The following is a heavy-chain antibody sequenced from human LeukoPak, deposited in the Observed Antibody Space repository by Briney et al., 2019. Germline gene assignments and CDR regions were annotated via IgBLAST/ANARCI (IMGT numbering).Heavy chain of an antibody. CDR2: ISSSSSSI. J-gene: IGHJ4*02. Sequence: GGSLRLSCAASGFTFSNYGMNRVRQAPGKGLEWVSSISSSSSSIYYADSLKGRFTISRDNAKTSLYLQMNSLRAEDTAVYYCARLADYGNYGPREYLDFWGQGTLVTVSS. D-gene: IGHD4-11*01. CDR1: GFTFSNYG. CDR3: ARLADYGNYGPREYLDF. V-gene: IGHV3-21*01.